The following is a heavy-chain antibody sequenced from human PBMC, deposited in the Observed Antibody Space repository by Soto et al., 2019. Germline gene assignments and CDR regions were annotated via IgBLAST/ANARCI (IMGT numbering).Heavy chain of an antibody. J-gene: IGHJ5*02. CDR3: ARDSSDSYGWWFDP. Sequence: QVQLVQSGAEVKKPGASVKVSCKASGYTFTSHYMHWVRQAPGQGLEWMGVINPSGGSTSYAQKFQGRVTMARDKSTSTDYIEPSSLISEDTAVYYCARDSSDSYGWWFDPWGQGTLVTVSS. CDR2: INPSGGST. V-gene: IGHV1-46*03. D-gene: IGHD2-21*02. CDR1: GYTFTSHY.